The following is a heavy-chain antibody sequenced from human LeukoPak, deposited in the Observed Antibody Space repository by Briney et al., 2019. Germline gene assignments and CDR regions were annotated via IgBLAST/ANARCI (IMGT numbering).Heavy chain of an antibody. J-gene: IGHJ5*02. CDR3: AQTASPRIAAS. Sequence: SGPTLVKPTQTLTLTCTFSGFSLSTSGVGVGWIRQPPGKALEWLALIYWDDDKRYSPSLSSRLTITKDSSKNQVVLTMTNMDPVDTATYYCAQTASPRIAASWGQGTLVTVSS. D-gene: IGHD6-25*01. CDR2: IYWDDDK. CDR1: GFSLSTSGVG. V-gene: IGHV2-5*02.